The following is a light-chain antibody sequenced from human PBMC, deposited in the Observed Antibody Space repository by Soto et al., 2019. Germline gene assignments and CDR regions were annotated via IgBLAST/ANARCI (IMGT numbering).Light chain of an antibody. Sequence: EIVLTQSPGTLSLSPGERATLSCRASQSVSSSYLAWYQQKPGQAPRLLIYGASSRATVIPDRFSGSGSGTDFTLTISRLEPDDFAVSYCQQDGSSPGTVGQGTKVDIK. CDR2: GAS. J-gene: IGKJ1*01. CDR3: QQDGSSPGT. V-gene: IGKV3-20*01. CDR1: QSVSSSY.